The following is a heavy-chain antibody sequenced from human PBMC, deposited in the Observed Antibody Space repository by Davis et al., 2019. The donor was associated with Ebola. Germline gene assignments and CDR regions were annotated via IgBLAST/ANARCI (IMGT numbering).Heavy chain of an antibody. CDR3: ARMCVFRGYSSGCYY. V-gene: IGHV1-18*01. J-gene: IGHJ4*02. CDR2: ISAYNGNT. D-gene: IGHD6-19*01. CDR1: GYTFTSYG. Sequence: AASVKVSCKASGYTFTSYGISWVRQAPGQGLEWMGWISAYNGNTNYAQKLQGRVTMTTDTSTSTAYMELRSLRSDDTAVYYCARMCVFRGYSSGCYYWGQGTLVTVSS.